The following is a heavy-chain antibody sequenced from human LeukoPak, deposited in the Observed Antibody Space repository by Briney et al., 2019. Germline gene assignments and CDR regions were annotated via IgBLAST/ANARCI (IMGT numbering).Heavy chain of an antibody. J-gene: IGHJ6*03. D-gene: IGHD3-10*01. V-gene: IGHV4-59*10. CDR2: IYTSGST. Sequence: SETLSLTCAVYGGPFSGYYWSWIRQPAGKGLEWIGRIYTSGSTNYSPSLKTRVTISVDRSKNQFSLKLSSVTAADTAVYYCARAKFGYYYDSGSYYYHYMDVWGKGTTVTISS. CDR1: GGPFSGYY. CDR3: ARAKFGYYYDSGSYYYHYMDV.